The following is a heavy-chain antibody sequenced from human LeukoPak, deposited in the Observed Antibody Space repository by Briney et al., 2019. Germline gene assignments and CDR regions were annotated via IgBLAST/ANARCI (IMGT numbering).Heavy chain of an antibody. CDR1: GFTFSSYA. Sequence: GGSLRLSCAASGFTFSSYAMHWVRQAPGKGLEWVAVISYDGSNKYYADSVKGRFTISRDNSKNTLYLQMNSLRAEDTAVYYCARGALRFLGWLSFSYFDYWGQGTLVTVSS. CDR2: ISYDGSNK. J-gene: IGHJ4*02. CDR3: ARGALRFLGWLSFSYFDY. V-gene: IGHV3-30-3*01. D-gene: IGHD3-3*01.